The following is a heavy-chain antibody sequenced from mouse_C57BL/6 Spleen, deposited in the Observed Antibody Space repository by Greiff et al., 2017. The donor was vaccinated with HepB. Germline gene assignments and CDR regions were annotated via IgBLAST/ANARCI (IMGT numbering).Heavy chain of an antibody. V-gene: IGHV1-26*01. CDR2: INPNNGGT. J-gene: IGHJ3*01. CDR3: ARYPIYYDYDEGFAY. Sequence: VQLQQSGPELVKPGASVKISCKASGYTFTDYYMNWVKQSHGKSLEWIGDINPNNGGTSYNQKFKGKATLTVDKSSSTAYMELRSLTSEDSAVYYCARYPIYYDYDEGFAYWGQGTLVTVSA. D-gene: IGHD2-4*01. CDR1: GYTFTDYY.